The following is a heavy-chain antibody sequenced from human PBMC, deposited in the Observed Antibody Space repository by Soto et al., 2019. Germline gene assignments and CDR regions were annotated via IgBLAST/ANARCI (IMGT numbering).Heavy chain of an antibody. J-gene: IGHJ1*01. D-gene: IGHD5-18*01. CDR1: GGTFSSYA. Sequence: QVQLVQSGAEVKKPGSSVNVSCKASGGTFSSYAISWVRQAPGQGLEWMGGIIPIFGRANNAQKFQGRVTITADKDSSTASMEVSSLRSYDKAVYYCARGRVYSYGFRSGFQHWGQGTLVTVSS. CDR2: IIPIFGRA. V-gene: IGHV1-69*06. CDR3: ARGRVYSYGFRSGFQH.